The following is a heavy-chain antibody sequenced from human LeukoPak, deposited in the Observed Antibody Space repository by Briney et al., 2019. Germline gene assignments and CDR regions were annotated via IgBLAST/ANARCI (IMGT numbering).Heavy chain of an antibody. CDR3: AIADYDISTGFQKMLDY. J-gene: IGHJ4*02. CDR1: GFSFSDYW. Sequence: KPGGSLRLSCATSGFSFSDYWMYWIRQPPGKGLEWIGEINHSGSTSYNPSLSSRVTISGDKSKHQFSLKLTSMTAADTGVYYCAIADYDISTGFQKMLDYWGQGSLVVVSS. D-gene: IGHD3-9*01. CDR2: INHSGST. V-gene: IGHV4-34*08.